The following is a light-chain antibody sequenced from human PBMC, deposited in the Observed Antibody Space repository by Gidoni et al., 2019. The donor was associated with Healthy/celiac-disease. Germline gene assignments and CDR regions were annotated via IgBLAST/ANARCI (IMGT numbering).Light chain of an antibody. J-gene: IGLJ3*02. Sequence: QSVLTHPPSASGTPGQRVTISCSGSSPNIGSNTVNWYLQLPGTAPKLLIYSNNQRPSGVPDRFSGSKSGTSASLAISGLQSEDEADYYCAAWDDSLNGPVFGGGTKLTVL. CDR2: SNN. V-gene: IGLV1-44*01. CDR3: AAWDDSLNGPV. CDR1: SPNIGSNT.